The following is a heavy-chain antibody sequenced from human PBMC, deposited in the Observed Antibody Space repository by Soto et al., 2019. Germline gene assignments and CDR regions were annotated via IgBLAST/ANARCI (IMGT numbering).Heavy chain of an antibody. D-gene: IGHD6-13*01. J-gene: IGHJ5*02. CDR1: GDSVSSISAA. V-gene: IGHV6-1*01. CDR3: ARGIAAGRGHWLER. CDR2: TYYRSKWYN. Sequence: PSQTLSLTCVISGDSVSSISAAWNWIRQSPSRGLEWLGRTYYRSKWYNDYAVSVRSRITINPDTSKNQFSLQLNSVTPEDTAVYYCARGIAAGRGHWLERWGQGTLVTVSS.